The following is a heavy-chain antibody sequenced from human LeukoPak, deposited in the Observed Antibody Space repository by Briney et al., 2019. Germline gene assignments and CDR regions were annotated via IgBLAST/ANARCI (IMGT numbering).Heavy chain of an antibody. Sequence: GGSLRLSCAASGFTFSSYSMHWVRQAPGKGLEWVAVIWFDGSNKYYADSVKGRFTISRDNSKNTLYLQMNSLRAEDTAVYYCARDGGYSNYANSMDVWGQGTTVTVSS. V-gene: IGHV3-33*01. J-gene: IGHJ6*02. CDR2: IWFDGSNK. D-gene: IGHD4-11*01. CDR1: GFTFSSYS. CDR3: ARDGGYSNYANSMDV.